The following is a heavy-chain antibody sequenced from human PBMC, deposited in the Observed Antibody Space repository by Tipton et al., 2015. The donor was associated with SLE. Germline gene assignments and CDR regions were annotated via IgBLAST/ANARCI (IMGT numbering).Heavy chain of an antibody. CDR1: GFTFSSYW. V-gene: IGHV3-7*01. CDR3: ARDPSAGSGYLLGWYFDL. CDR2: IKQDGSEK. J-gene: IGHJ2*01. D-gene: IGHD3-22*01. Sequence: SLRLSCAASGFTFSSYWMSWVRQAPGKGLEWVANIKQDGSEKYYVDSVKGRFTISRDNAKNSLYLQMNSLRAEDTAVYYCARDPSAGSGYLLGWYFDLWGRGTLVTVSS.